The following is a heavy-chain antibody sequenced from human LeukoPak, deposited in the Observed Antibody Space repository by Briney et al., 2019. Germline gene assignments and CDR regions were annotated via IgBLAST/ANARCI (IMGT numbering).Heavy chain of an antibody. CDR3: ARGYYYDSSGYWKGSAFDI. J-gene: IGHJ3*02. V-gene: IGHV4-4*02. CDR2: IYHSGST. D-gene: IGHD3-22*01. CDR1: GGSMSSSNW. Sequence: ASETLSLTCAVSGGSMSSSNWWSWVRQPPGKGLEWIGEIYHSGSTNYDPSLKSRVTISVDKSKNQFSLKLSSVTAADTAVYYCARGYYYDSSGYWKGSAFDIWGQGTMVTVSS.